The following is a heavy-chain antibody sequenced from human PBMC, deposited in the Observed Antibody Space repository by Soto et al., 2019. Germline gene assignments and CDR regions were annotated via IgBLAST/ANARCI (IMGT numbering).Heavy chain of an antibody. V-gene: IGHV4-59*01. D-gene: IGHD4-17*01. CDR2: IYYSGST. CDR3: ASPRYGDYDWGAFDI. CDR1: GGSISSYY. Sequence: QVQLQESGPGLVKPSETLSLTCTVSGGSISSYYWSWIRQPPGKGLEWIGYIYYSGSTNYNPSLKSRVTISVDTSKNQFSLKLSSVTATDTAVYYCASPRYGDYDWGAFDIWGQGTMVTVSS. J-gene: IGHJ3*02.